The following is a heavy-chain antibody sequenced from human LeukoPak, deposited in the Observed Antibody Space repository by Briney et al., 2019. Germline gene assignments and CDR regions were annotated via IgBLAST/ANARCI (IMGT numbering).Heavy chain of an antibody. V-gene: IGHV4-31*03. J-gene: IGHJ4*02. CDR1: GGSVSSGSYY. Sequence: SETLSLTCTVSGGSVSSGSYYWSWIRQPPGKGLEWIGHIYYSGSTYYNPSLKSRGIISVETSKNQFSLKLSSVTAADTAVYFCARIMLSGREFDCWGQGTLVTVSS. D-gene: IGHD3-10*01. CDR3: ARIMLSGREFDC. CDR2: IYYSGST.